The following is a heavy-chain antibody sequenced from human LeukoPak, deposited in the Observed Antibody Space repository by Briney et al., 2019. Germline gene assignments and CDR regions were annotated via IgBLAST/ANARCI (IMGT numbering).Heavy chain of an antibody. J-gene: IGHJ6*03. V-gene: IGHV4-59*01. D-gene: IGHD3-10*01. Sequence: SETLSLTCTVSGGSISSYYWSWIRQPPGKGLEWIGYIYYSGSTNYNPSLKSRVTISVDTSKNQFSLKLSSVTAADTAVYYCARVNYYGSGSYSPNYYYYYMDVWGKGTTVTISS. CDR1: GGSISSYY. CDR3: ARVNYYGSGSYSPNYYYYYMDV. CDR2: IYYSGST.